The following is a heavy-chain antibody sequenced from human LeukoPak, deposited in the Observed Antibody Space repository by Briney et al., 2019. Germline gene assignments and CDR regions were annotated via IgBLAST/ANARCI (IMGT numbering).Heavy chain of an antibody. Sequence: GGSLRLSCAASGFTFSSYSMNWVRQAPGKGLEWVSYISSSSSTIYYADSVKGRFTISRDNAKNSLYLQMNSLRGEDTAVYYCARDTEMYYYGSGTGWFDPWGQGTLVTVSS. V-gene: IGHV3-48*04. CDR3: ARDTEMYYYGSGTGWFDP. D-gene: IGHD3-10*01. CDR1: GFTFSSYS. CDR2: ISSSSSTI. J-gene: IGHJ5*02.